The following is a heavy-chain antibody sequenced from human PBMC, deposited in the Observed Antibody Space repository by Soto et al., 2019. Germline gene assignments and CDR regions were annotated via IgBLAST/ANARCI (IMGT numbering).Heavy chain of an antibody. CDR1: GGSINSYF. D-gene: IGHD5-18*01. CDR2: IYYSGST. CDR3: ARAGKNMVKFDY. Sequence: SETLSLTCTVSGGSINSYFWSWIRQSPGKGLEWIGHIYYSGSTSYSPSLKSRVSISVDTSKNQFSLEVHSVTAADTAVYYCARAGKNMVKFDYWGQGTLVTVSS. V-gene: IGHV4-59*01. J-gene: IGHJ4*02.